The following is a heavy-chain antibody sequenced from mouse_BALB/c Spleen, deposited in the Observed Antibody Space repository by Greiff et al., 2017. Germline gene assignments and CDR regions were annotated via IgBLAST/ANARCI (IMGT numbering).Heavy chain of an antibody. CDR1: GYSITSDYA. J-gene: IGHJ4*01. Sequence: EVHLVESGPGLVKPSQSLSLTCTVTGYSITSDYAWNWIRQFPGNKLEWMGYISYSGSTSYNPSLKSRISITRDTSKNQFFLQLNSVTTEDTATYYCASGLLRLGAMDYWGQGTSVTVSS. CDR3: ASGLLRLGAMDY. CDR2: ISYSGST. D-gene: IGHD1-2*01. V-gene: IGHV3-2*02.